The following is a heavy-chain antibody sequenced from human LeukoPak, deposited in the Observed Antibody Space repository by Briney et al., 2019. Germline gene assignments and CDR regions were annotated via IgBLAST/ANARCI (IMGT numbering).Heavy chain of an antibody. CDR1: GFTFSRYA. CDR3: ARDPEKSLAVVHLDY. V-gene: IGHV3-30*04. CDR2: ISYDGSNK. Sequence: GRSLRLSCAASGFTFSRYAMHWVRQAPAKGLEWGAVISYDGSNKKYADSVRGRFTIPRDNSRNTVYLDMNNLRGEDSAVYFCARDPEKSLAVVHLDYWGQGTLVTVAS. D-gene: IGHD6-19*01. J-gene: IGHJ4*02.